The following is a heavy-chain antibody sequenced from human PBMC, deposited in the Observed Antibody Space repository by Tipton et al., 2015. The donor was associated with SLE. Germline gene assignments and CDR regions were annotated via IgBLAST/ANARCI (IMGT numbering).Heavy chain of an antibody. V-gene: IGHV4-59*01. CDR2: IYYSGST. CDR1: GGSISSYY. Sequence: TLSLTCTVSGGSISSYYWSWIRQPPGKGLEWIGYIYYSGSTNYNPSLKSRVTISVDTSKNQFSLKLSSVTAADTAVYYCARDTVYRRYFDLWGRGTMVTVSS. CDR3: ARDTVYRRYFDL. D-gene: IGHD2-8*01. J-gene: IGHJ2*01.